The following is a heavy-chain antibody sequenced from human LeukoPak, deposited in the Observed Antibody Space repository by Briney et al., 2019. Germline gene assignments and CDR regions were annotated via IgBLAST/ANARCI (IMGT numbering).Heavy chain of an antibody. V-gene: IGHV3-23*01. CDR1: GFTFSSYA. CDR2: ITASGGNT. J-gene: IGHJ4*02. D-gene: IGHD5-18*01. CDR3: AKGNGYSYGRYYLDY. Sequence: GGSLRLSCAASGFTFSSYAMGWVRQAPGKGLEWVSAITASGGNTYYADSVKGRFTISRDNSKNTLYLQVISLRAEDTAVYYCAKGNGYSYGRYYLDYWGQGTLVTVSS.